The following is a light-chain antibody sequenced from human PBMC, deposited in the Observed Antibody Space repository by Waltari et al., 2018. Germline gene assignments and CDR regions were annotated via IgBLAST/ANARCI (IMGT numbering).Light chain of an antibody. J-gene: IGLJ2*01. CDR2: DVS. CDR3: SSYSTTNTLI. CDR1: SGDIGTYNY. Sequence: QSALTQPASVSGSPGQSITISCTGTSGDIGTYNYVSWYQQYTDRAPELLIYDVSHRPSMISNRFSGSKSGYTASLTISDLQAEDEADYFCSSYSTTNTLIFGGGTRLTV. V-gene: IGLV2-14*03.